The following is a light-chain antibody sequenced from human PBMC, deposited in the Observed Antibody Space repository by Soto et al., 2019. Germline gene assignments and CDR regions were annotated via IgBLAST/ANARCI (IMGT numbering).Light chain of an antibody. Sequence: EIVLTQSPATLSLSPGERATLSCRASQSVSSYLAWYQQKPGQAPRLLIYDASNRATGIPARFSGSGSGTAFTLTISSLEPEDFAVYYCQQRSNWPFTFGGGTKVEIK. CDR3: QQRSNWPFT. J-gene: IGKJ4*01. V-gene: IGKV3-11*01. CDR1: QSVSSY. CDR2: DAS.